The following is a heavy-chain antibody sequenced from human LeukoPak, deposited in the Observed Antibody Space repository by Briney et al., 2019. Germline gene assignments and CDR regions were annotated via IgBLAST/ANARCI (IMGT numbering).Heavy chain of an antibody. J-gene: IGHJ6*02. Sequence: PSETLSLTCSVSGDSISSNPYFWGWVCQPPGKGLEWIGSIYYSGSTFYSPLSLRSRVTTSVDTSRNQFFLRLSSVTAADTAVYYCARPPVPTNGMDVWGQGTTVTVSS. CDR3: ARPPVPTNGMDV. D-gene: IGHD2-2*01. CDR1: GDSISSNPYF. V-gene: IGHV4-39*01. CDR2: IYYSGST.